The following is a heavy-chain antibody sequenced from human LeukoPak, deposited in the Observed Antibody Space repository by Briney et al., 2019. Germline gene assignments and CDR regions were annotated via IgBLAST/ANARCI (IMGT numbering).Heavy chain of an antibody. V-gene: IGHV7-4-1*02. D-gene: IGHD3-9*01. CDR2: INTNTGNP. Sequence: RASVKVSCKASGYTFTSYAMNWVRQAPGQGLEWMGWINTNTGNPTYAQGFTGRFVFSLDTSVSTAYLQISSLKAEDTAVYYCARGDWLFDYYHYYYMDVWGKGTTVTVSS. CDR1: GYTFTSYA. CDR3: ARGDWLFDYYHYYYMDV. J-gene: IGHJ6*03.